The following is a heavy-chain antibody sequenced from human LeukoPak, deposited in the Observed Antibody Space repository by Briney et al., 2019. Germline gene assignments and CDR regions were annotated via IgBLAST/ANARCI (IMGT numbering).Heavy chain of an antibody. V-gene: IGHV1-18*01. CDR1: GYTFTSYD. D-gene: IGHD5-12*01. CDR3: ARDLLKSGYGPYDY. CDR2: ISAYNGNT. J-gene: IGHJ4*02. Sequence: ASVKVSCKASGYTFTSYDINWVRQAPGQGLEWMGWISAYNGNTNYAQKLQGRVTMTTDTSTSTAYMELRSLRSDDTAVYYCARDLLKSGYGPYDYWGQGTLVTVSS.